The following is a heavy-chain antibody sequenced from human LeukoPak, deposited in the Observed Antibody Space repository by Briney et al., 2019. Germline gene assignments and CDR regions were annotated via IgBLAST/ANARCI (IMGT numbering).Heavy chain of an antibody. J-gene: IGHJ6*04. Sequence: GGTLRLSCVISGFTIGTAWMSWVRQAPGKGLEWLGHIKSEGEGATTDYAAPAEGRFAISRDDSKNMIYLQMSSLKIDDTAIYYCIAHFPYFYGFDVWGKGTTVTVSS. CDR3: IAHFPYFYGFDV. CDR1: GFTIGTAW. D-gene: IGHD2/OR15-2a*01. CDR2: IKSEGEGATT. V-gene: IGHV3-15*01.